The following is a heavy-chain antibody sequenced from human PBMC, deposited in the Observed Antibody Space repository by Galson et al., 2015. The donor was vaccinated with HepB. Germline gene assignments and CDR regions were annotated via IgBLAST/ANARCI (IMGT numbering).Heavy chain of an antibody. V-gene: IGHV3-7*03. Sequence: SLRLSCAASGFTFSNYWMSWVRQAPGKGLEWVANIKEDGNEKPYVDSVKGRFTIFRDNAKNSLYLQVNSLRAEDTAVYYCAREDRSYQTAYYYYGMDVWGQGTTVTVSS. CDR3: AREDRSYQTAYYYYGMDV. CDR2: IKEDGNEK. CDR1: GFTFSNYW. D-gene: IGHD2-21*01. J-gene: IGHJ6*02.